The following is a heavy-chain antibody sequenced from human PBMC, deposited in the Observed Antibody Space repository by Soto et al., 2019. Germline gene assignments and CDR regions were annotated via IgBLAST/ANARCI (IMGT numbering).Heavy chain of an antibody. V-gene: IGHV4-4*02. CDR3: ARVSGSYYYGMDV. CDR1: GGSISSSNW. J-gene: IGHJ6*02. D-gene: IGHD3-10*01. Sequence: SETLSLTCAVSGGSISSSNWWRWVRQPPGKGLEWIGEIYHSGSTNYNPSLKRRVTISVDKSKNQFSLKLSSVTAADTAVYYCARVSGSYYYGMDVWGQGTTVTVSS. CDR2: IYHSGST.